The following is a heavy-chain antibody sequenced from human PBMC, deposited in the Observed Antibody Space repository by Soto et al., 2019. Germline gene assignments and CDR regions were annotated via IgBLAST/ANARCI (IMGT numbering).Heavy chain of an antibody. CDR1: GGSISSYY. V-gene: IGHV4-59*01. CDR3: ARDRFRRSGELSLLSRTNWFDP. Sequence: ETLSVTCHVSGGSISSYYWSWSRQPAGKGLEWIGYIYYSGSTNYNPSLKSRVTISVDTSKNQFSLKLSSVTAADTAVYYCARDRFRRSGELSLLSRTNWFDPWGQGTPVIVYS. D-gene: IGHD3-16*02. CDR2: IYYSGST. J-gene: IGHJ5*02.